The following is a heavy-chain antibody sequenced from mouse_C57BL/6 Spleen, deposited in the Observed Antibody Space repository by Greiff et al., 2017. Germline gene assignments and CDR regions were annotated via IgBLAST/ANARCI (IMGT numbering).Heavy chain of an antibody. Sequence: QVQLQQPGAELVKPGASVKLSCKASGYTFTSYWMHWVKQRPGRGLEWIGRIDPNSGGTKYNEKFKSKATLTVDKPSSTAYMQLRSLTAEDSSVYYCAAGSSYAWFAYWGQGTLVTVSA. D-gene: IGHD1-1*01. J-gene: IGHJ3*01. CDR1: GYTFTSYW. CDR3: AAGSSYAWFAY. CDR2: IDPNSGGT. V-gene: IGHV1-72*01.